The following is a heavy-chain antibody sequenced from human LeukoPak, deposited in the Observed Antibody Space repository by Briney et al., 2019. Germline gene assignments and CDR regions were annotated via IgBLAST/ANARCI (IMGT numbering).Heavy chain of an antibody. J-gene: IGHJ4*02. V-gene: IGHV3-48*01. Sequence: GGSLRLSCAVSGFTFSTYNMNWVRQAPGKGLEWVSYMSSSSNTRYYADSVKGRFTISRHNSKNTLYLQMNNLRAEDTAVYYCARVRPWVFDYWGQGTLVTVSS. CDR3: ARVRPWVFDY. CDR2: MSSSSNTR. CDR1: GFTFSTYN.